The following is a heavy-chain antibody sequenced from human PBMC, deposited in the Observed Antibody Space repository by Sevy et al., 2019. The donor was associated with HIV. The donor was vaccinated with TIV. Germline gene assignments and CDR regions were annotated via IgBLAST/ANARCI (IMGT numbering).Heavy chain of an antibody. V-gene: IGHV3-21*01. D-gene: IGHD2-15*01. CDR3: ARDLVLPATTDYYYYGMYV. Sequence: GGSLRLSCAASGFTFSTYNMNWVRQAPGKGLEWVSSISSSSTYIYYADSVKGRFTISRDNAKNSLYLQMNSLRAEDTAVYYCARDLVLPATTDYYYYGMYVWGQGTTVTVSS. J-gene: IGHJ6*02. CDR1: GFTFSTYN. CDR2: ISSSSTYI.